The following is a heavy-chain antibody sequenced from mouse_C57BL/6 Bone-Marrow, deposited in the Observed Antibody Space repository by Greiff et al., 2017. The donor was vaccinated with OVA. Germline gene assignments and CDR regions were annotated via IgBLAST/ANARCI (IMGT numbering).Heavy chain of an antibody. J-gene: IGHJ2*01. Sequence: QVQLQQSGAELARPGASVKLSCKASGYTFTNYGISWVKQRTGQGLEWIGEIYPRSGNTYYNEKFKGKATLTADKSSSTAYMELRSLTSEDSAVYFYAGDYYGDREVLYYVDYWGQGTTPTVSS. CDR1: GYTFTNYG. V-gene: IGHV1-81*01. CDR3: AGDYYGDREVLYYVDY. D-gene: IGHD1-1*01. CDR2: IYPRSGNT.